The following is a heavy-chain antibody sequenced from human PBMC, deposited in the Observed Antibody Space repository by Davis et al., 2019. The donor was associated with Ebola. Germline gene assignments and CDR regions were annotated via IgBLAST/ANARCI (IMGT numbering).Heavy chain of an antibody. CDR3: ARGPQIATGRYWFDP. J-gene: IGHJ5*02. CDR2: INAGNGNT. V-gene: IGHV1-3*01. Sequence: ASVKVSCKASGYTFTSYAMHWVRQAPGQRLEWMGWINAGNGNTKYSQKFQGRVTITRDTSASTAYMELSSLRSEDTAVYYCARGPQIATGRYWFDPWGQGTLVTVSS. CDR1: GYTFTSYA. D-gene: IGHD1-14*01.